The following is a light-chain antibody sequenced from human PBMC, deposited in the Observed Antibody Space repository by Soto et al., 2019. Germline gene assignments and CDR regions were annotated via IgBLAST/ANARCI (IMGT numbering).Light chain of an antibody. CDR1: QGIRNF. Sequence: DIQMTQSPTSLSASVGDRVTITCRASQGIRNFVAWYQQKPGKAPKLLIYAASTLQSGVPSRFSGSASGTDFILNINSLQPEDVATYSCQKYSSVPVFGPGTKVEIK. J-gene: IGKJ3*01. CDR3: QKYSSVPV. V-gene: IGKV1-27*01. CDR2: AAS.